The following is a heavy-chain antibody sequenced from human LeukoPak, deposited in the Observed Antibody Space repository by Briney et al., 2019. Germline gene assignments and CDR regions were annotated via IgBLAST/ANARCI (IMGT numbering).Heavy chain of an antibody. V-gene: IGHV3-53*01. Sequence: GGSLRLSCAASGFSISSNHMSWVRQAPGKGLEWISLIFTDDTTNYADSVKGRFTISRDISKNTLYLQMNSLRAEDTAMYYCTRDPPYPDFWSDFWGQGTLVTVSS. CDR3: TRDPPYPDFWSDF. D-gene: IGHD3-3*01. CDR1: GFSISSNH. CDR2: IFTDDTT. J-gene: IGHJ4*02.